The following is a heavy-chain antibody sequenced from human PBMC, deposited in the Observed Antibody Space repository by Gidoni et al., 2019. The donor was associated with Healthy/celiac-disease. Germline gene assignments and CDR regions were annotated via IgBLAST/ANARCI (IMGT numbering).Heavy chain of an antibody. CDR1: GFTFSSYA. CDR3: ARDGSVAMGYFDY. CDR2: IAYDGSNN. V-gene: IGHV3-30-3*01. D-gene: IGHD5-12*01. Sequence: QVQLVESGGGVVQPGRSLRLSCAASGFTFSSYAMHWGRQAPGKGRGWVAVIAYDGSNNNCTDSVNGRFTISRDNSKNTLYLQMNGLRAEDTAVYYCARDGSVAMGYFDYWGQGTLVTVSS. J-gene: IGHJ4*02.